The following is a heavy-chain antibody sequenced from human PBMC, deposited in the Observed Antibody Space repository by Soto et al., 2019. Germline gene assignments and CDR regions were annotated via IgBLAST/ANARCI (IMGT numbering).Heavy chain of an antibody. Sequence: GGSLRLSCAASGFTFSSYEMNWVRQAPGKXLDWVSLICTRVSTIYYAGPVTAQFNIPRDTAKNSLYLLMIRLRAEDTAVYYCARDSALLWFGELRRCGMDVWGQGTTVTVSS. J-gene: IGHJ6*02. V-gene: IGHV3-48*03. CDR3: ARDSALLWFGELRRCGMDV. CDR2: ICTRVSTI. D-gene: IGHD3-10*01. CDR1: GFTFSSYE.